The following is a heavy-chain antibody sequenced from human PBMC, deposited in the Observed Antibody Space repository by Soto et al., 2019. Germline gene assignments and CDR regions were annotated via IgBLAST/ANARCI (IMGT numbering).Heavy chain of an antibody. D-gene: IGHD3-22*01. V-gene: IGHV1-24*01. CDR3: ATSSRGLYYYDSTGQLSDY. J-gene: IGHJ4*02. CDR2: FDPEDGET. CDR1: GYTLTELS. Sequence: ASVKVSCKVSGYTLTELSMHWVRQAPGKGLEWMGGFDPEDGETIYAQKFQGRVTMTEDTSTDTAYMELSSLRSEDTAVYYCATSSRGLYYYDSTGQLSDYRGQGTLVPVSS.